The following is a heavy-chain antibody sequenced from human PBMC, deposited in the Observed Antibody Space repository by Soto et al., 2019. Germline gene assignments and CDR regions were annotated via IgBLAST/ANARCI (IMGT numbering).Heavy chain of an antibody. V-gene: IGHV3-13*01. CDR2: IGTAGDT. D-gene: IGHD6-19*01. CDR3: ARVSSGWYGAFDI. J-gene: IGHJ3*02. CDR1: GFTFSSYD. Sequence: GGSLRLSCAASGFTFSSYDMHWVRQATGKGLKWVSAIGTAGDTYYPGSVKGRFTISRENAKNSLYLQMNSLRAGDTAVYYCARVSSGWYGAFDIWGQGTMVTVSS.